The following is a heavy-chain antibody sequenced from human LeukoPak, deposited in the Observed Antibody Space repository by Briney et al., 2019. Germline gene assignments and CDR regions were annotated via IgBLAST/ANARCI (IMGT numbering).Heavy chain of an antibody. CDR1: GFTFDDYA. Sequence: PGGSLRLSSAASGFTFDDYAMHWVRQAPGKGLEWVSLISGDGGSTYYAGSVKGRFTISRDNSKNSLYLQMNSLRTEDTALYYCAKDVGQLEYYYYGMDVWGQGTTVTVSS. V-gene: IGHV3-43*02. CDR3: AKDVGQLEYYYYGMDV. D-gene: IGHD6-13*01. J-gene: IGHJ6*02. CDR2: ISGDGGST.